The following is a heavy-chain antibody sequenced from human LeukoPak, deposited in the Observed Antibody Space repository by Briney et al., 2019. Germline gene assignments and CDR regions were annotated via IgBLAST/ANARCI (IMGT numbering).Heavy chain of an antibody. CDR2: IYYSGST. D-gene: IGHD3-22*01. V-gene: IGHV4-59*01. Sequence: SETLSLTCTVSGGSLSSYYWSWIRQPPGKGLEWIGYIYYSGSTNYNPSLKSRVTISVDTSKNQFSLKLSSVTAADTAVYYCARGYYDSSGIDYWGQGTLVTVSS. CDR1: GGSLSSYY. J-gene: IGHJ4*02. CDR3: ARGYYDSSGIDY.